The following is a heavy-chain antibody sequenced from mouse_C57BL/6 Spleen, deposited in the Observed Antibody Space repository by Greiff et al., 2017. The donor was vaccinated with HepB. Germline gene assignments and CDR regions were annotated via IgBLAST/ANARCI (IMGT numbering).Heavy chain of an antibody. V-gene: IGHV1-72*01. CDR2: IDPNSGGT. Sequence: QVQLKQPGAELVKPGASVKLSCKASGYTFTSYWMHWVKQRPGRGLEWIGRIDPNSGGTKYNEKFKSKATLTVDKPSSTAYMQLSSLTSEDSAVYYCARERRIYYDYDGYFDYWGQGTTLTVSS. CDR3: ARERRIYYDYDGYFDY. J-gene: IGHJ2*01. D-gene: IGHD2-4*01. CDR1: GYTFTSYW.